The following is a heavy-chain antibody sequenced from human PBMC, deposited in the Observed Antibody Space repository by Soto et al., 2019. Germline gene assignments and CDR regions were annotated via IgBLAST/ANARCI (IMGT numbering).Heavy chain of an antibody. J-gene: IGHJ4*02. V-gene: IGHV3-30*18. CDR3: AKDWGQHCSGATYHLFDC. CDR2: VSYDGNSK. Sequence: QVQLVESGGGVVQPGRSLRLSCAASGFTFSSYVMHWVRQAPGKGLEWVAIVSYDGNSKYYAESVKGRFTISRDNSRNTLPLQMNSLRAEDTAVYYCAKDWGQHCSGATYHLFDCWGQGTLVTVSS. CDR1: GFTFSSYV. D-gene: IGHD2-15*01.